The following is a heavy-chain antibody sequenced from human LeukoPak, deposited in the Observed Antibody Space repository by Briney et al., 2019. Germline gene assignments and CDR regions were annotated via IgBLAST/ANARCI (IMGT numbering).Heavy chain of an antibody. Sequence: PGGSLRLSCAASGFTFNSFGMHWVRQAPGEGLEWVAVISYDGSNKYSADSVKGRFTISRDNSKNTLYLQMNSLRPEDTAVYYCATDHGFHYGAYFDYWGQGTLVTVSS. V-gene: IGHV3-30*03. D-gene: IGHD4-17*01. CDR3: ATDHGFHYGAYFDY. J-gene: IGHJ4*02. CDR1: GFTFNSFG. CDR2: ISYDGSNK.